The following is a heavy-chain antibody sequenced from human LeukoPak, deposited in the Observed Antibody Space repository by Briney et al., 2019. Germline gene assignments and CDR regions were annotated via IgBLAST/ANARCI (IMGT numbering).Heavy chain of an antibody. Sequence: AQTLSLTCTVSGVSVSSGGYYWSWIRQHPGRGLEWIGYIYYSGITYYNPSLKSRVTISLHTSNNQLSLGLSSVTAADTAVYYCATGKQVYSLYGGFYYWGQGTLVTVSS. V-gene: IGHV4-31*03. D-gene: IGHD2-15*01. J-gene: IGHJ4*02. CDR2: IYYSGIT. CDR3: ATGKQVYSLYGGFYY. CDR1: GVSVSSGGYY.